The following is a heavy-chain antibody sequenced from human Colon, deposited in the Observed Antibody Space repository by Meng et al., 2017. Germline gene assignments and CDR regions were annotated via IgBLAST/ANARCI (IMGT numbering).Heavy chain of an antibody. D-gene: IGHD4-23*01. Sequence: QEAGPGLVKPSETLSLPCTVSGGSVSVNSYWSWVRQPPGRGLEWIGQIDHRGSAYYRPSLNSRVTMSLDKSRNQFSLRLTSVTAADTAVYYCARHGGYYQDFWGQGTLVTVSS. CDR1: GGSVSVNSY. V-gene: IGHV4-4*02. CDR2: IDHRGSA. CDR3: ARHGGYYQDF. J-gene: IGHJ4*02.